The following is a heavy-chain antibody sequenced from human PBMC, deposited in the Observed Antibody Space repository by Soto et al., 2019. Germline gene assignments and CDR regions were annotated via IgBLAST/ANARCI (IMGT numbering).Heavy chain of an antibody. CDR1: GYTFTSYA. D-gene: IGHD6-13*01. J-gene: IGHJ4*02. CDR3: ARGGPIAAAGSPFDY. CDR2: INAGNGNT. Sequence: GASVKVSCKASGYTFTSYAMHWVRQAPGQRLEWMGWINAGNGNTKYSQKFQGRVTITRDTSASTAYMELSSLRSEDTAVYYCARGGPIAAAGSPFDYWGQGTPVTVSS. V-gene: IGHV1-3*01.